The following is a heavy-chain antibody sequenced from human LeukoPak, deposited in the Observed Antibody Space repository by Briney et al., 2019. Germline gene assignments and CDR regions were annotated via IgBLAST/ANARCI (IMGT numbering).Heavy chain of an antibody. Sequence: SVKVSCKASGGTFSSYAISWVRQAPGQGLEWMGRIIPILGIANYAQRFQGRVTITADESTSTAYMELSSLRSEDTAVYYCARALCVAGSCYRRFRFDPWGQGTLVTVSS. CDR3: ARALCVAGSCYRRFRFDP. CDR2: IIPILGIA. J-gene: IGHJ5*02. D-gene: IGHD2-15*01. CDR1: GGTFSSYA. V-gene: IGHV1-69*04.